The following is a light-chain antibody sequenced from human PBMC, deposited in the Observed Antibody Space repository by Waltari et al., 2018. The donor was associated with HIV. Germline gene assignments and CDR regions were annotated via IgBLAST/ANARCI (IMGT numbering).Light chain of an antibody. CDR3: PQLSGHPYT. CDR2: AAS. CDR1: QGVSSY. Sequence: DIQLTQSPSFLSASIGDRVTITCRASQGVSSYLAWYQQKPGRVPKLLIYAASTLQSGVPSRFSGSESGTEFALTITSLQPEDFATYYCPQLSGHPYTFGQGTKLEIK. J-gene: IGKJ2*01. V-gene: IGKV1-9*01.